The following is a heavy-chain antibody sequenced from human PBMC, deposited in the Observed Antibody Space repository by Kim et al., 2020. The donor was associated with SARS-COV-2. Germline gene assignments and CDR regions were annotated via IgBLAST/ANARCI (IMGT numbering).Heavy chain of an antibody. J-gene: IGHJ6*02. V-gene: IGHV3-30-3*01. Sequence: GGSLRLSCAASGFTFSSCSRHWFRQAPGKVLEWVAVISYDGSNKNYADSVKGRFTISSDNSKNTLYLQMNSLRAEDTALYYCARAPWSRRRGVTYSYYGMDVWGPGTTVTVSS. D-gene: IGHD3-10*01. CDR2: ISYDGSNK. CDR3: ARAPWSRRRGVTYSYYGMDV. CDR1: GFTFSSCS.